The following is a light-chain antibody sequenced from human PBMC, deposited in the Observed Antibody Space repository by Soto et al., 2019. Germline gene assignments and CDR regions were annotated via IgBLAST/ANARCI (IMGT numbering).Light chain of an antibody. CDR3: QSYDSSLSGWV. V-gene: IGLV1-40*01. J-gene: IGLJ2*01. CDR1: SSNIGAGYD. Sequence: QSVRTQPPSVSGAPGQRVTISCTGSSSNIGAGYDVHWYQHLPGTAPKLLIYGNSNRPSGVPDRFSGSKSVTSASLAITGLQAEDEADYYCQSYDSSLSGWVFGGGTKLTVL. CDR2: GNS.